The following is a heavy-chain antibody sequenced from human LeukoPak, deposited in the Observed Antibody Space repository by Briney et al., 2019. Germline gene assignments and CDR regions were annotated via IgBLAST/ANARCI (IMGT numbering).Heavy chain of an antibody. V-gene: IGHV3-21*01. J-gene: IGHJ3*02. Sequence: GGSLRLSCAASGFTFSSYSMNWVRQAPGKGLEWVSSISSSSSYIYYADSVKGRFTISRDSSKNTLYLQMNSLRAEDTAVYYCAKEAYYDRGCYNNGGDGAFDIWGQGTMVTVSS. D-gene: IGHD3-22*01. CDR2: ISSSSSYI. CDR3: AKEAYYDRGCYNNGGDGAFDI. CDR1: GFTFSSYS.